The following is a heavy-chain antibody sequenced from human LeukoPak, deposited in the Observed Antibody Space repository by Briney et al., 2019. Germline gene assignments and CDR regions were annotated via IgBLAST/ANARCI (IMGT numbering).Heavy chain of an antibody. V-gene: IGHV4-59*01. CDR2: IYYSGST. J-gene: IGHJ4*02. CDR3: ARDATGTIDY. D-gene: IGHD1-1*01. CDR1: GGSISSYY. Sequence: SETVSLTCTVSGGSISSYYWSWIRQPPGKGLEWIGYIYYSGSTNYNPSLKSRVTISVDTSKNQFSLKLSSVTAADTAVYYCARDATGTIDYWGQGTLVTVSS.